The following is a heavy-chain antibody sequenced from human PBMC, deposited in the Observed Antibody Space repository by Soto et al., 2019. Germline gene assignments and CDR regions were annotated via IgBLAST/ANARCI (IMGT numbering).Heavy chain of an antibody. CDR3: ARDFGVVCSSTSCYFYYYGMDV. CDR2: IYYSGST. Sequence: SETLSLTCTVSGGSISSGGYYWSWIRQHPGKGLEWIGYIYYSGSTYYNPSLKSRITISVDTSKKQFSLKLSSETATDTAVYYCARDFGVVCSSTSCYFYYYGMDVWGQGTTVTVSS. D-gene: IGHD2-2*01. J-gene: IGHJ6*02. V-gene: IGHV4-31*03. CDR1: GGSISSGGYY.